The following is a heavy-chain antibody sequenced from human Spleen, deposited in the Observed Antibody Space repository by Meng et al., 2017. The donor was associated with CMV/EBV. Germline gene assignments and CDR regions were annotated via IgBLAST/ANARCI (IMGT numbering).Heavy chain of an antibody. D-gene: IGHD1-7*01. V-gene: IGHV1-18*01. J-gene: IGHJ4*02. CDR2: ISTYNANT. CDR3: ARDRWNYGNPYFDY. Sequence: ASVKVSCKASADTFNNYAISWVRQAPGQGLEWMGRISTYNANTNYAQKLQGRVTMTTDTSTSTAYMELRSLRSDDTAVYYCARDRWNYGNPYFDYWGQGTLVTVSS. CDR1: ADTFNNYA.